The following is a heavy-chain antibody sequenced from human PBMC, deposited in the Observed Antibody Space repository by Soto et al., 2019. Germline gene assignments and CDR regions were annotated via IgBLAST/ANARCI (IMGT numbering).Heavy chain of an antibody. Sequence: QVQLQESGPGLVKPSQTLSLTCTVSGGSISSGDYYWSWIRQPPGKGLEWIGYIYYSGSTYYNPSLKSRVTISVDTSKNQFSLKLSSVTAADTAVYYCAGHAGLPAANNDAFDIWGQGTMVTVSS. CDR2: IYYSGST. J-gene: IGHJ3*02. D-gene: IGHD2-2*01. V-gene: IGHV4-30-4*01. CDR3: AGHAGLPAANNDAFDI. CDR1: GGSISSGDYY.